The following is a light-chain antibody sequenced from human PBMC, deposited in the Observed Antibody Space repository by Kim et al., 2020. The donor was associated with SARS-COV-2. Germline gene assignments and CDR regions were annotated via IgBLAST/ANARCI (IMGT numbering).Light chain of an antibody. Sequence: SPGERDTLSCRASQSISSNLVWSQQKPGQAPRLLIYGASSRATGIPDRFSGSGSGTDFTLTINRLEPEDFAVYYCHQYDGAPRTLGQGTKVDIK. J-gene: IGKJ1*01. CDR1: QSISSN. V-gene: IGKV3-20*01. CDR2: GAS. CDR3: HQYDGAPRT.